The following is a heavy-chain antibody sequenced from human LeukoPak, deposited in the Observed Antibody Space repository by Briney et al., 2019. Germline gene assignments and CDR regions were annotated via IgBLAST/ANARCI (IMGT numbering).Heavy chain of an antibody. CDR2: IYPGDSAA. Sequence: GGSLKISCRGFGYSFTSNWIGWVRQMPGKGLEWMGIIYPGDSAARYSPSFQGQVTISADKSINTAFLQWSSLRASDTATYYCAGSLYIGWYSSDYWGQGTPVTVSS. D-gene: IGHD6-19*01. CDR3: AGSLYIGWYSSDY. CDR1: GYSFTSNW. V-gene: IGHV5-51*01. J-gene: IGHJ4*02.